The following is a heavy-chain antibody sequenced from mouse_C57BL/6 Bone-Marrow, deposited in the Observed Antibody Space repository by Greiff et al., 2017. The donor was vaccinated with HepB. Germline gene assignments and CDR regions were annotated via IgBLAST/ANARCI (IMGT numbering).Heavy chain of an antibody. CDR1: GYTFTSYW. Sequence: LQQPGAELVKPGASVKMSCKASGYTFTSYWITWVKQRPGQGLEWIGDIYPGSGSTNYNEKFKSKATLTVDTSSSTAYMQLSSLTSEDSAVYYCARKGYGSSPFAYWGQGTLVTVSA. D-gene: IGHD1-1*01. J-gene: IGHJ3*01. V-gene: IGHV1-55*01. CDR2: IYPGSGST. CDR3: ARKGYGSSPFAY.